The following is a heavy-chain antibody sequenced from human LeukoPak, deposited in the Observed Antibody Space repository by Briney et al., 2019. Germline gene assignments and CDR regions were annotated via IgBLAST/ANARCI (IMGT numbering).Heavy chain of an antibody. CDR2: IKQDGSEK. D-gene: IGHD3-3*01. J-gene: IGHJ5*02. V-gene: IGHV3-7*01. Sequence: PGGSLRLSCAASGFTFSSYWMSWVRQAPGKGLEWVANIKQDGSEKYYVDSVKGRFTISRDNAKNSLYLQMNSLRAEDTAVYYCARDSNYDFWSGYYDWFDPWGQGTLVTVSS. CDR1: GFTFSSYW. CDR3: ARDSNYDFWSGYYDWFDP.